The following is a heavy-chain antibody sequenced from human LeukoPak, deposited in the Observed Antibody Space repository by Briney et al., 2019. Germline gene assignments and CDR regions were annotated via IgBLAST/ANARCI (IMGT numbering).Heavy chain of an antibody. V-gene: IGHV3-30*02. CDR1: GFTFSSYG. J-gene: IGHJ4*02. D-gene: IGHD6-19*01. CDR2: IRYDGSNK. CDR3: AREISGWHYFDY. Sequence: GSLRLSCAASGFTFSSYGMHWVRQAPGKGLEWVAFIRYDGSNKYYADSVKGRFTISRDNAKNSLYLQMNSLRAEDTALYHCAREISGWHYFDYWGQGTLVTVSS.